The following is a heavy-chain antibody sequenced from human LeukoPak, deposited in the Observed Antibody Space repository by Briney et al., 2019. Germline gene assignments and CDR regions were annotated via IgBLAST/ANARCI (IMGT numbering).Heavy chain of an antibody. CDR2: IYYSGST. Sequence: SETLSLTCTVSGGSISSYYWSWIRQPPGKGLEWIGYIYYSGSTNYNPSLKSRVTISVDTSKNQFSLKLSSVTAADTAVYYCVRTTTVVTGAFYYYYYYMDVWGKGTTVTVSS. D-gene: IGHD4-23*01. J-gene: IGHJ6*03. CDR1: GGSISSYY. CDR3: VRTTTVVTGAFYYYYYYMDV. V-gene: IGHV4-59*01.